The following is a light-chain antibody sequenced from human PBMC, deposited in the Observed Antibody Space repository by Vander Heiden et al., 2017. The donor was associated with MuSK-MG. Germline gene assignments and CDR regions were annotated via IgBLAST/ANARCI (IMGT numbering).Light chain of an antibody. CDR2: DAS. CDR1: NSVRSY. V-gene: IGKV3-11*01. CDR3: QQHRDWHPRT. Sequence: EIVFTPSPAPLSLAPGEGATLSCRASNSVRSYLAWYKQKPCQAPRLLIYDASNRASGIPARFSGSGDGTDFTLTISSREPEDFAVYYCQQHRDWHPRTFGQGTRVE. J-gene: IGKJ1*01.